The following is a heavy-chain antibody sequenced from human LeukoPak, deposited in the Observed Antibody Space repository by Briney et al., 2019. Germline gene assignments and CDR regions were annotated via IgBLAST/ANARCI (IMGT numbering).Heavy chain of an antibody. V-gene: IGHV1-2*02. Sequence: ASVKVSCKASGYTFTGYFMHWVRQAPGQGLEWMGWINPNSGGTNYAQKFQGRVTMTRDTSISTAYMELSRLKSDDTAVYYCARGTYMVRGVSPFDYWGQGTLVTASS. J-gene: IGHJ4*02. CDR1: GYTFTGYF. CDR3: ARGTYMVRGVSPFDY. CDR2: INPNSGGT. D-gene: IGHD3-10*01.